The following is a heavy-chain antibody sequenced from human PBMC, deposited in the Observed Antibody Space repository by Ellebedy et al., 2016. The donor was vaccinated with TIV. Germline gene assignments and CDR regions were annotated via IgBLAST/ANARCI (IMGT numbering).Heavy chain of an antibody. CDR2: ISSSTYT. V-gene: IGHV3-11*06. D-gene: IGHD6-13*01. CDR1: GFTFSDYY. Sequence: GESLKISCAASGFTFSDYYMSWIRQAPGKGLEWVSYISSSTYTNYADSVRGRFTISRDNAKSSLYLQMNSLRAEDTAVYYCARATLTAAATFGFWGQGTLVTVSS. J-gene: IGHJ5*01. CDR3: ARATLTAAATFGF.